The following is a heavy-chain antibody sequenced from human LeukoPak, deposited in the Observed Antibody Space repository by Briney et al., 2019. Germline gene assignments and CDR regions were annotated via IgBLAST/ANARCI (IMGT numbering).Heavy chain of an antibody. CDR2: ICYSGST. D-gene: IGHD3-3*01. CDR3: ARGRKLRFLEWLLPGYFDY. Sequence: PSETLSLTCTVSGGSISSYYWSWIRQPPGKGLEWIGYICYSGSTNYNPSLKSRVTISVDTSKNQFSLKLSSVTAADTAVYYCARGRKLRFLEWLLPGYFDYWGQGTLVTVSS. J-gene: IGHJ4*02. CDR1: GGSISSYY. V-gene: IGHV4-59*12.